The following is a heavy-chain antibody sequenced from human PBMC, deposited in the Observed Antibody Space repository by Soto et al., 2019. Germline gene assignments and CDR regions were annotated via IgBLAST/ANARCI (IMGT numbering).Heavy chain of an antibody. V-gene: IGHV1-24*01. CDR1: GYTLTELS. J-gene: IGHJ4*02. CDR2: FDAEDGAA. CDR3: ATDRFPDYADAWVTFRPADY. Sequence: QVELVQSGAEVKKPGASVKVSCKVSGYTLTELSMHWVRQAPGKGLEWMGVFDAEDGAASYAQNFQGRVTMTVDTSTGTAYMEVTSLRSEDTAVYYCATDRFPDYADAWVTFRPADYWGQGTQVTVSS. D-gene: IGHD3-16*02.